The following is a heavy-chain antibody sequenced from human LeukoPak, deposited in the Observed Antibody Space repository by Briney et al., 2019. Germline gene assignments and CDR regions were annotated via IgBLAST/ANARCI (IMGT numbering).Heavy chain of an antibody. CDR1: GFTFSSYT. CDR2: ISSSSSYI. J-gene: IGHJ4*02. D-gene: IGHD5-24*01. V-gene: IGHV3-21*01. Sequence: KPGGSLRLSCAASGFTFSSYTMNWVRQGPGKGLEWVSSISSSSSYIYYADSLKGRFTVSRDNAKNSLYLQMNGLRVEDTAVYYCATARDGYRKGFDSWGQGPLVTVSS. CDR3: ATARDGYRKGFDS.